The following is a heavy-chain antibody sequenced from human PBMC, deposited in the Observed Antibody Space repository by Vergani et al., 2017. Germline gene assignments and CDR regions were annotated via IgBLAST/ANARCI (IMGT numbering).Heavy chain of an antibody. Sequence: QVQLQQWGGGLLKPSETLSLTCVVNGGSFTSYNWTWIRQSPGEGLEWVGDIDHTGQPDYNPSLKSRLTMSVDKSRNQFSLTLNSVTATDTAIYFCARVNTETNGHLYYYYYMDVWGQGTAVTVS. CDR1: GGSFTSYN. J-gene: IGHJ6*03. V-gene: IGHV4-34*01. D-gene: IGHD4-11*01. CDR3: ARVNTETNGHLYYYYYMDV. CDR2: IDHTGQP.